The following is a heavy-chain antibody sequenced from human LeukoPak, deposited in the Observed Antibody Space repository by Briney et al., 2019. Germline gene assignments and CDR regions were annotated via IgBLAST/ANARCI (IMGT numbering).Heavy chain of an antibody. D-gene: IGHD2-2*03. CDR3: ARDPPLWIGWYFDL. J-gene: IGHJ2*01. CDR2: IHTSNGAT. V-gene: IGHV1-2*02. CDR1: GYTFSGYY. Sequence: GASVKVSCKASGYTFSGYYIHWMRQAPGQGLEWLGWIHTSNGATKYAQKFQGRVTMTTDTSFATVYMELSRLTSDDTAVYYCARDPPLWIGWYFDLWGRGTLVIVSS.